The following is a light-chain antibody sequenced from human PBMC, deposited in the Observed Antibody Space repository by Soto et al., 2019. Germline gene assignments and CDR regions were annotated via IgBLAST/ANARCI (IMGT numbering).Light chain of an antibody. J-gene: IGLJ1*01. CDR1: SSDVGGYNY. CDR2: EVT. V-gene: IGLV2-8*01. CDR3: SSYAGSRYV. Sequence: QSLLTQPPSASGSPGQSVTISCTGTSSDVGGYNYVSWYQQHPGKAPKLMIYEVTKRPSGVPDRFSGSKSGNTASLTVSGLQAEDEADYYCSSYAGSRYVFGTGTKLTVL.